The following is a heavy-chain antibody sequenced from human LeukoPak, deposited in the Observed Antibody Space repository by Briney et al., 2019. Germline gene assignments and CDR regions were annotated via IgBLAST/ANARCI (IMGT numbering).Heavy chain of an antibody. J-gene: IGHJ5*02. V-gene: IGHV4-31*03. Sequence: SETLSLTCTVSGGSITTNNYYWSWIRQHPGKGLEWIGYIYSSGSTFYSPSLKSRVTISVDTSKNQFSLKLSSVTAADTAVYYCARDFIVGATLGWFDPWGQGTLVTVSS. CDR3: ARDFIVGATLGWFDP. D-gene: IGHD1-26*01. CDR1: GGSITTNNYY. CDR2: IYSSGST.